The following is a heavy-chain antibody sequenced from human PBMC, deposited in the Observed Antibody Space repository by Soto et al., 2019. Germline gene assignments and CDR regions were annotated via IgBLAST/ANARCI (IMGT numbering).Heavy chain of an antibody. CDR1: GFTLSDYW. CDR2: IDSDGSNT. J-gene: IGHJ4*02. CDR3: ASDKFGTLGGDY. V-gene: IGHV3-74*01. D-gene: IGHD3-10*01. Sequence: EVQLVESGGGLVQPGGSLRLSCAASGFTLSDYWIHWVRQPPGKGPVWVSRIDSDGSNTAYADSVKGRFTISRDKAKNTLYLHMNSLRVEDTAVYYCASDKFGTLGGDYLRQGTLVTVSS.